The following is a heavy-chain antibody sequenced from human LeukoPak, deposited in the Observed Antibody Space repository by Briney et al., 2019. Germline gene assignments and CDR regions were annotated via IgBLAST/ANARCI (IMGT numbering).Heavy chain of an antibody. J-gene: IGHJ4*02. D-gene: IGHD3-3*01. V-gene: IGHV3-21*01. CDR3: ASGEYYDFWSGPMTGYFDY. CDR2: ISSSSSYI. CDR1: GFTFRNAW. Sequence: GGSLRLSCAASGFTFRNAWMSWVRQAPGKGLEWVSSISSSSSYIYYADSVKGRFTISRDNAKNSLYLQMNSLRAEDTAVYYCASGEYYDFWSGPMTGYFDYWGQGTLVTVSS.